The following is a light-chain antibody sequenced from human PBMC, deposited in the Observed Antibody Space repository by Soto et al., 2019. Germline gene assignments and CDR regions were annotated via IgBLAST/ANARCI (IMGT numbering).Light chain of an antibody. CDR1: SSDVGSDNR. J-gene: IGLJ1*01. Sequence: QSALTQPPSVSGSPGQSVAISCTGTSSDVGSDNRVAWYQQPPGTAPKLIISEVNNRPSGVPDRFSGSKSGNTASLTISGLQAEDEADYYCSSYTSTNTYVFGTGTKVTVL. CDR2: EVN. V-gene: IGLV2-18*02. CDR3: SSYTSTNTYV.